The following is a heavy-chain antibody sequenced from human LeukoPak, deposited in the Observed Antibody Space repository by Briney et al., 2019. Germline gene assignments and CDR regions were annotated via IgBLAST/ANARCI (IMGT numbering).Heavy chain of an antibody. J-gene: IGHJ4*02. CDR3: AKDPDCTSGICYTFFDY. V-gene: IGHV3-23*01. D-gene: IGHD2-8*01. Sequence: PGGTLRLSCVVSGLSISSYGMSWVRQAPGKGLEWVSAISGSGGSTYYADSVKGRFTISRDNSKNTLYLQMNSLRAEDTAVYYCAKDPDCTSGICYTFFDYWGQGTLVTVSS. CDR2: ISGSGGST. CDR1: GLSISSYG.